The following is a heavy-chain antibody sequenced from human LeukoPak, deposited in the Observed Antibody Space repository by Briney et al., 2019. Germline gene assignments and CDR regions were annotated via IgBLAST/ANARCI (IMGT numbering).Heavy chain of an antibody. CDR2: IIPIFGTA. J-gene: IGHJ5*02. V-gene: IGHV1-69*06. Sequence: ASVKVSCKTSGYTFTGYYMHWVRQAPGQGLEWMGGIIPIFGTANYAQKFQGRVTITADKSTSTAYMELSSLRSEDTAVYYCARDRITIFGVVKSWFDPWGQGTLVTVSS. D-gene: IGHD3-3*01. CDR1: GYTFTGYY. CDR3: ARDRITIFGVVKSWFDP.